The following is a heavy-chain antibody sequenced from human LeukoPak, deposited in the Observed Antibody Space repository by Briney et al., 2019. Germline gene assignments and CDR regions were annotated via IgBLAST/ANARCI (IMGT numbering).Heavy chain of an antibody. D-gene: IGHD3-3*01. CDR3: AGCYYDFWSGYFYGTNWFDP. J-gene: IGHJ5*02. CDR1: GFTFSSYA. Sequence: PGGSLRLSCAASGFTFSSYAMRWVRQAPGKGLEWVAVISYDGSNKYYADSVKGRFTISRDNSKNTLYLQMNSLRAEDTAVYYCAGCYYDFWSGYFYGTNWFDPWGQGTLVTVSS. CDR2: ISYDGSNK. V-gene: IGHV3-30-3*01.